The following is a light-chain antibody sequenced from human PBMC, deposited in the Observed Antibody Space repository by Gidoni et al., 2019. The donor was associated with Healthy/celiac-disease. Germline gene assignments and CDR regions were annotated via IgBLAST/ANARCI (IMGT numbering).Light chain of an antibody. J-gene: IGKJ1*01. Sequence: DIQMTQSPSTLSASVGDRVTITCRASQSISSWLAWYQQKPGKAPKLLIYKASSSESGVPSRFSGSGSGTEFTLTISSLQPDDFATYYCQQYNSYSTFXXXTKVEIK. CDR3: QQYNSYST. V-gene: IGKV1-5*03. CDR2: KAS. CDR1: QSISSW.